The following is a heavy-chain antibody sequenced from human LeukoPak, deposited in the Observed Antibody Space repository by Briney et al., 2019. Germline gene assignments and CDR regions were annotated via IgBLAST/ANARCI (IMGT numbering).Heavy chain of an antibody. CDR3: AKGRHGSGTFVLYY. J-gene: IGHJ4*02. CDR1: GFTFDDYD. CDR2: ISWNSGSK. D-gene: IGHD3-10*01. V-gene: IGHV3-9*01. Sequence: GRSLRLSCAASGFTFDDYDMYWVRQAPGKGLEWVSGISWNSGSKGYADSVKGRFTISRDNAKNSLYLQMNSLRPEDTALYYCAKGRHGSGTFVLYYWGQGTLVTVSS.